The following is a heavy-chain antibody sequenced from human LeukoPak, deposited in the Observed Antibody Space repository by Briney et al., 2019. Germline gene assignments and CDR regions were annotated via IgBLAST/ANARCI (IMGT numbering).Heavy chain of an antibody. Sequence: GGSLRLFCAASGFTFSSYEMNWVRQAPGKGLEWVSYISSSGSTIYYADSVKGRFTISRDNAKNSLYLQMNSLRAEDTAVYHCARVLRFLRYFDYWGQGTLVTVSS. V-gene: IGHV3-48*03. J-gene: IGHJ4*02. CDR1: GFTFSSYE. CDR2: ISSSGSTI. CDR3: ARVLRFLRYFDY. D-gene: IGHD3-3*01.